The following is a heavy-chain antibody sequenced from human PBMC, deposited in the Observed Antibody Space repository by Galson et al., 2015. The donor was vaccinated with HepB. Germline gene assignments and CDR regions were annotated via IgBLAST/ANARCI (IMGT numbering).Heavy chain of an antibody. CDR3: ARSARGDYSYSYYMDD. CDR1: GFTFGSYR. V-gene: IGHV3-7*01. J-gene: IGHJ6*03. D-gene: IGHD4-17*01. Sequence: SLRLSCAASGFTFGSYRMSWVRQAPGKGLEWVADIKEDGSETHYVDSVKGRFTISRDNAKNSLYLQMNSLRVEDAAVYYCARSARGDYSYSYYMDDWGKGTTVTVSS. CDR2: IKEDGSET.